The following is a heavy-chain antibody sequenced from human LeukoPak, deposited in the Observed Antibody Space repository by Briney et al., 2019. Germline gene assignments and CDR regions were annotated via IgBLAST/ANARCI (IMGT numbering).Heavy chain of an antibody. V-gene: IGHV4-4*07. CDR3: ARDRAGGYFDY. CDR1: GDSISASD. Sequence: SETLSLTCTVSGDSISASDWSWIRQSAGKWLEWIGRFYVGGNTRYNPSLNSRVTMSADTSKNLLSLTLTSLTAADTAVYYCARDRAGGYFDYWGLGTLVTVSS. CDR2: FYVGGNT. J-gene: IGHJ4*02. D-gene: IGHD2-8*02.